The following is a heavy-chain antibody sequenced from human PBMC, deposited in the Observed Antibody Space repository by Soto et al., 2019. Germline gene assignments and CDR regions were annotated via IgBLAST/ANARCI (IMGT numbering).Heavy chain of an antibody. D-gene: IGHD3-16*02. CDR2: IYYSGST. Sequence: QVQLQESGPGLVKPSQTLSLTCTVSGGSISSGGYYWSWIRQHPGKGLEWIGYIYYSGSTYYNPSLKSRVTISVDTSKNQFSLKLSSVTAADTAVYYCARWGQLGVWESYRHVGFYDYWGQGTLVTVSS. CDR1: GGSISSGGYY. V-gene: IGHV4-31*03. J-gene: IGHJ4*02. CDR3: ARWGQLGVWESYRHVGFYDY.